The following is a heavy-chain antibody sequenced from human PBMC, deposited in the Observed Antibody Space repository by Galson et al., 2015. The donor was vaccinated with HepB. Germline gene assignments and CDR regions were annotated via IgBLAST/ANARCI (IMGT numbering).Heavy chain of an antibody. CDR3: ARKGLGELSGAYDY. V-gene: IGHV6-1*01. D-gene: IGHD3-16*02. J-gene: IGHJ4*02. CDR2: TCYRSKWCD. Sequence: CAISGDSVSSNSAAWNWIRQSPSRGLEWLGRTCYRSKWCDDYAVSVKSRITINPDTSKNQFSLQLNSVTLEDTAVYYCARKGLGELSGAYDYWGQGTLVTVSS. CDR1: GDSVSSNSAA.